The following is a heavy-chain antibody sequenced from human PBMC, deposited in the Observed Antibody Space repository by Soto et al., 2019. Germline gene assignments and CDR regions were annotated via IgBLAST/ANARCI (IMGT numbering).Heavy chain of an antibody. CDR3: ARVPHSPFNCSSTSCYDY. V-gene: IGHV4-61*08. Sequence: SETLSLTCDVSGDTISTGGYTWAWIRQPPGKGLEWIGYIYYSGSTNYNPSLKSRATISVDTSKNQFSLKLNSMTAADTAVYYCARVPHSPFNCSSTSCYDYWGQGTLVPVSS. J-gene: IGHJ4*02. CDR1: GDTISTGGYT. CDR2: IYYSGST. D-gene: IGHD2-2*01.